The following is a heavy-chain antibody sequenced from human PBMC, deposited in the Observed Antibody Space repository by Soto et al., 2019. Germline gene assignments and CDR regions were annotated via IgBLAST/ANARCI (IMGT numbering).Heavy chain of an antibody. Sequence: QITLKETGPTLVKPTQTLTLTCTFSGFSLHAGGVAVGWIRQPPGKALEWLALIYWDDDKRYSPSLKSRLTIAKDTSKHQVVLTITDMDPVDTATSYCAHRRGAMFDYWGQGTLVTVSS. V-gene: IGHV2-5*02. CDR2: IYWDDDK. CDR1: GFSLHAGGVA. CDR3: AHRRGAMFDY. J-gene: IGHJ4*02.